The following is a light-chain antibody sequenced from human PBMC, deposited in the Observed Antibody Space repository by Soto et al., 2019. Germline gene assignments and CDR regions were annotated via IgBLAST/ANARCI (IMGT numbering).Light chain of an antibody. CDR3: AAWYDSLNGRV. Sequence: QSVMTQPPSASGTPGQRVTIPCSGTHSNIGRNSVNWYLQLPGTAPRLLIFSSNQRPLGVPDRFSGSRSGTSASLAITGLRSEDDAYYYCAAWYDSLNGRVFGGGTKLTVL. CDR1: HSNIGRNS. J-gene: IGLJ3*02. V-gene: IGLV1-44*01. CDR2: SSN.